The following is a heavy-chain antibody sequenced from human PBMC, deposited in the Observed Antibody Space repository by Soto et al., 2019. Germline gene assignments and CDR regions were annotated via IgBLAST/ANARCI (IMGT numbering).Heavy chain of an antibody. V-gene: IGHV4-30-4*01. D-gene: IGHD3-10*01. J-gene: IGHJ4*02. CDR1: GGSISSAGFF. CDR2: IYYSGTT. Sequence: SETLSLTCAVSGGSISSAGFFWSWIRQPPGKGLEWLGYIYYSGTTYYYPSLMRRLIISIATSRNNSSLSLNSVTAAATAVYFCAREPYLPRARNDFWGQGAQVTVSS. CDR3: AREPYLPRARNDF.